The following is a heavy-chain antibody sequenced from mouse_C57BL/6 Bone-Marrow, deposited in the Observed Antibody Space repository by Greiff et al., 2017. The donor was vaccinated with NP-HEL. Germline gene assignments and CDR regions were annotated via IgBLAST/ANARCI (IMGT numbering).Heavy chain of an antibody. D-gene: IGHD1-1*01. Sequence: VQLQQSGAELARPGASVKLSCKASGYTFTSYGLSWVKQRTGQGLEWIGAIYPRSGNTYYNDKFKGKATLTADKSSSTAYMELRSLTSEASAVYFCARGGYYGSSPPWFAYWGKGTLVTVSA. V-gene: IGHV1-81*01. CDR1: GYTFTSYG. CDR3: ARGGYYGSSPPWFAY. J-gene: IGHJ3*01. CDR2: IYPRSGNT.